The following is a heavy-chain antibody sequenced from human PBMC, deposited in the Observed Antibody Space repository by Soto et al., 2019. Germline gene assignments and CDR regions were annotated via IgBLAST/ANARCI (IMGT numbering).Heavy chain of an antibody. CDR1: GFTFSSYA. CDR2: ISGSGGST. CDR3: AKDCSSSSCYSDY. V-gene: IGHV3-23*01. Sequence: TGGSLRLSCAASGFTFSSYAMSWVRQAPGKGLEWVSVISGSGGSTYYTDSVKGRFTISRDNSKNTLYLQMNSLRAEDTAVYYCAKDCSSSSCYSDYWGQGTLVTVSS. D-gene: IGHD2-2*02. J-gene: IGHJ4*02.